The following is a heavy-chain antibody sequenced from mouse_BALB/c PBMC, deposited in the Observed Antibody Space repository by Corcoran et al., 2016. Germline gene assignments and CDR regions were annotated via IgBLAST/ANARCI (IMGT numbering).Heavy chain of an antibody. CDR2: INTYTGEP. CDR1: GYTFTNYG. J-gene: IGHJ3*01. V-gene: IGHV9-3-1*01. CDR3: ARSIYDGAAWFAY. D-gene: IGHD2-3*01. Sequence: QIQLVQSGPELKKPGETVKISCKASGYTFTNYGMNWVKQAPGKGLKWMGWINTYTGEPTYADDFKGRFAFSLETSASTAYLQINNLKNEDTATYFFARSIYDGAAWFAYWGQGTLVTVSA.